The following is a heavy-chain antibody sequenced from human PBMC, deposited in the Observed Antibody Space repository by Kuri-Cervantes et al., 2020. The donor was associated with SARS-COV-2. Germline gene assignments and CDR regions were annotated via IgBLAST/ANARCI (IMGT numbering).Heavy chain of an antibody. CDR3: ARAVNVGGAFDI. D-gene: IGHD1-26*01. CDR1: GGTFSSYA. Sequence: SVKVSCKASGGTFSSYAISWVRQASGQGLEWMGGIIPIFGTANYAQKFQGRVTITADESTSTAYMELSSLRSEDTAVYYCARAVNVGGAFDIWGQGTMVTVSS. CDR2: IIPIFGTA. V-gene: IGHV1-69*13. J-gene: IGHJ3*02.